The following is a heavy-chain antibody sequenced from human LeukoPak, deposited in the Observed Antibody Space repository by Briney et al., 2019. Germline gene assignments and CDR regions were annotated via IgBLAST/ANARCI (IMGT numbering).Heavy chain of an antibody. CDR1: GYTLTNHA. J-gene: IGHJ6*02. V-gene: IGHV1-3*02. CDR2: SSDGNGYT. Sequence: GASVKVSCKASGYTLTNHAIHWVRQAPGQRLEWMGWSSDGNGYTKSAQEFQGRVTITRDTSATTAYMELSSLRSEDMAVYYCARGVDYGMDVWGQGTTVTVSS. CDR3: ARGVDYGMDV. D-gene: IGHD3-3*01.